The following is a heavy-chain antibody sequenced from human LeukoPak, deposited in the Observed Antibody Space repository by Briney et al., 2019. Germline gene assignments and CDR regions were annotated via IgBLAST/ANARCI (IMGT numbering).Heavy chain of an antibody. Sequence: NTSETLSLTCTVSGGSISSHYWSWIRQPPGKGLEWIGYIYYSGSTNYNPSLKSRVTISVDTSKNQFSLKLSSVTAADTAVYYCARENSGYFDYWGQGTLVTVSS. CDR3: ARENSGYFDY. D-gene: IGHD3-10*01. CDR1: GGSISSHY. V-gene: IGHV4-59*11. CDR2: IYYSGST. J-gene: IGHJ4*02.